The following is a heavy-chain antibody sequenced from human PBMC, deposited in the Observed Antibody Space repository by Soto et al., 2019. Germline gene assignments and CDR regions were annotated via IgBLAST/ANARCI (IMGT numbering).Heavy chain of an antibody. CDR2: IIPIFGTA. Sequence: QVQLVQSGAEVKKPGSSVKVSCKASGGTFSSYAISWVRQAPGQGLEWMGGIIPIFGTANYAQQFQGRVTITADKSTSTAYMELSSLRSEDTSVYYCARDRDGVVPAYYFDYWGQGTLVTVSS. CDR1: GGTFSSYA. J-gene: IGHJ4*02. D-gene: IGHD2-2*01. CDR3: ARDRDGVVPAYYFDY. V-gene: IGHV1-69*06.